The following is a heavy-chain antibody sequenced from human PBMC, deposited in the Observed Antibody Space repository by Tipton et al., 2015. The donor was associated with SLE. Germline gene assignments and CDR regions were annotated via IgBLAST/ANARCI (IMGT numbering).Heavy chain of an antibody. CDR3: ARVVAAAGTAFDI. CDR1: GGSISSHY. Sequence: TLSLTCTVSGGSISSHYWSWIRQPPGKGLEWIGEINHSGSTNYNPSLKSRVTISVDTSKNQFSLKLSSVTAADTAVYYCARVVAAAGTAFDIWGQGTMVTVSS. J-gene: IGHJ3*02. V-gene: IGHV4-34*01. CDR2: INHSGST. D-gene: IGHD6-13*01.